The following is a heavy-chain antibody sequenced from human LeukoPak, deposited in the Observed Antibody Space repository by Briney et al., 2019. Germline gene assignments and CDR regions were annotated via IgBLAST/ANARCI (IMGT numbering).Heavy chain of an antibody. CDR2: ISGGSRYT. CDR3: ARDLRMTSHIFDY. Sequence: GGSLRLSCEASGFTFSSYSMNWVRQAPGKGLECLSSISGGSRYTYYADSMKGRLTISRDNAKKSLYLQLDSLRVEDTAVYYCARDLRMTSHIFDYWGQGTLVTVSS. D-gene: IGHD4-11*01. CDR1: GFTFSSYS. J-gene: IGHJ4*02. V-gene: IGHV3-21*01.